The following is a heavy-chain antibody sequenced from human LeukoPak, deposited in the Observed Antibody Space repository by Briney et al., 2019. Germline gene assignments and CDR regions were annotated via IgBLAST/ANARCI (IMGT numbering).Heavy chain of an antibody. CDR1: GGSISSGSYY. CDR2: IYTSGST. J-gene: IGHJ5*02. Sequence: PSQTLSLTCTVSGGSISSGSYYWSWIRQPAGKGLEWIGRIYTSGSTNYNPSLKSRVTISVDTSKNQFSLKLSSVTAADTAVYYCARDRITMARGVIITGVFDPWGQGTLVTVSS. D-gene: IGHD3-10*01. V-gene: IGHV4-61*02. CDR3: ARDRITMARGVIITGVFDP.